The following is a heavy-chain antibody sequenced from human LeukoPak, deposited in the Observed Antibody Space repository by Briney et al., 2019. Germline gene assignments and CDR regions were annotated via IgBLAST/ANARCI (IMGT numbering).Heavy chain of an antibody. V-gene: IGHV4-39*01. CDR1: GGSISSSSYY. Sequence: SETLSLTCTVSGGSISSSSYYWGWIRQPPGKGLEWIGSIYYSGSTYYNPSLKSRVTISVDTSKNQFSLKLSSVTAADTAVYYCASHRFLEWLLYEMDVWGKGTTVTVSS. CDR2: IYYSGST. CDR3: ASHRFLEWLLYEMDV. D-gene: IGHD3-3*01. J-gene: IGHJ6*04.